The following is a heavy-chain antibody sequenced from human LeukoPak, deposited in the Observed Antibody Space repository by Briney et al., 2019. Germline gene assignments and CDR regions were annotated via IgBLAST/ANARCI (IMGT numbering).Heavy chain of an antibody. D-gene: IGHD1-1*01. V-gene: IGHV3-13*01. J-gene: IGHJ4*02. Sequence: GGSLRLSCAASGFTFSDCDMHWVRQATGKGLEWVSAIGTAGDTYYTGSVKGRFTISRENAKNSLYLQMNSLRAGDTAVYYCARVAKERVGGVYYFDYWGQGTLVTVSS. CDR3: ARVAKERVGGVYYFDY. CDR1: GFTFSDCD. CDR2: IGTAGDT.